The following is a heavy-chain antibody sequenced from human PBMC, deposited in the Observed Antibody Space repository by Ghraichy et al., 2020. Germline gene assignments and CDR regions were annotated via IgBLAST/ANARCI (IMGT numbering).Heavy chain of an antibody. Sequence: GGSLRLSCAASGFTFSSYSMNWVRQAPGKGLEWVSSISSSSSYIYYADSVKGRFTISRDNAKNSLYLQMNSLRAEDTAVYYWAREQAAAGSFRFDYWGQGTLVTVSS. CDR3: AREQAAAGSFRFDY. D-gene: IGHD6-13*01. CDR2: ISSSSSYI. V-gene: IGHV3-21*01. J-gene: IGHJ4*02. CDR1: GFTFSSYS.